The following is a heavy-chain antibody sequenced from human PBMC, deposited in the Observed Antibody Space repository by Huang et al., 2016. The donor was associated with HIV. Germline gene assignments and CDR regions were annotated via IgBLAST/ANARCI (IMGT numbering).Heavy chain of an antibody. Sequence: QVRLQQWGQGLLKPSETLSLTCAVYGASFNSYYWSWVRQAPGKGLVGIGEIKPCGSTNYDPSLKSGVTMTVDTSKNQFYLKFRARTAADAAIDYCARMPTPSYFDTWSLSPVEEDFFYYNLDVWGQGTPVSVSS. D-gene: IGHD3-9*01. CDR3: ARMPTPSYFDTWSLSPVEEDFFYYNLDV. J-gene: IGHJ6*02. CDR2: IKPCGST. V-gene: IGHV4-34*02. CDR1: GASFNSYY.